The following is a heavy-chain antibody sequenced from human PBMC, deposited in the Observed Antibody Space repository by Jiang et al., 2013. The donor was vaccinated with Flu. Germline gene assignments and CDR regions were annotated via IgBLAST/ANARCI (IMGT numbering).Heavy chain of an antibody. CDR3: AKGRVAVAGTAFDY. V-gene: IGHV3-30*02. D-gene: IGHD6-19*01. Sequence: QLLESGGGVVQPGGSLRLSCAASGFSFGTYGMHWVRQAPGKGLEWVAFIQYDGSNKYYPDSVKGRFTISRDNSKNTLYLQMNSLRAEDTAVYYCAKGRVAVAGTAFDYWGQGTLVPVSS. CDR1: GFSFGTYG. J-gene: IGHJ4*02. CDR2: IQYDGSNK.